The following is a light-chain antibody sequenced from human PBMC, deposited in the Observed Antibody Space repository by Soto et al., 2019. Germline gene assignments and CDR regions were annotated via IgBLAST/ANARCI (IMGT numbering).Light chain of an antibody. Sequence: NFMLTQPHSVSESPGQTVTISCTRSSGSIASNYVQWYQQRPGSAPTTVIYEDNQRPSGVPDRFSGSIDSSSNSASLTIAGLKNEDEAYYYCQSYDSSTVVFGGGTKVTVL. CDR2: EDN. CDR1: SGSIASNY. J-gene: IGLJ2*01. V-gene: IGLV6-57*04. CDR3: QSYDSSTVV.